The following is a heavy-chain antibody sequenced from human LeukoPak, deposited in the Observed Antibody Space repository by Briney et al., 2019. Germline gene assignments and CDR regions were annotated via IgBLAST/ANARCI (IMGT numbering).Heavy chain of an antibody. J-gene: IGHJ4*02. CDR1: GFIFCSYW. CDR3: ARRVVVPAAPYYFDY. V-gene: IGHV3-74*01. CDR2: INSDGSST. Sequence: GGSLRLSCAASGFIFCSYWMHWVRQAPGKGLVWVSRINSDGSSTSYADSVKGRFTISRDNAKNTLYLQMNSLRAEDTAVYYCARRVVVPAAPYYFDYWGQGTLVTVSS. D-gene: IGHD2-2*01.